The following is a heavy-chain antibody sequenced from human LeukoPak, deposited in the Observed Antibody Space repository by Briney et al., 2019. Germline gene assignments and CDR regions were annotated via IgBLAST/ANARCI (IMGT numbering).Heavy chain of an antibody. CDR1: GGSISSYY. D-gene: IGHD3-10*01. V-gene: IGHV4-59*08. Sequence: SETLSLTCTVSGGSISSYYWNWIRQSPGKGLEWIAYINFDGRTNHNPSLKSRVTLSLDTTKNQLSMNLTSVTAADTAVYYCTRDRFGGGWFDPWGQGILVTVSS. CDR3: TRDRFGGGWFDP. CDR2: INFDGRT. J-gene: IGHJ5*02.